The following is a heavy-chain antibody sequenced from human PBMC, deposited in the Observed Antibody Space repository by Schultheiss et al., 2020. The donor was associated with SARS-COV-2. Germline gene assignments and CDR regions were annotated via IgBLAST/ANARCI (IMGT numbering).Heavy chain of an antibody. CDR1: GFTFSSYA. Sequence: GGSLRLSCAASGFTFSSYAMHWVRQAPGKGLEWVAVISYDGSNKYYADSVKGRFTISRDNAKNSLYLQMNSLGAEDTAVYYCARDPREVQEYYFDYWGRGTLVTVSS. D-gene: IGHD1-26*01. V-gene: IGHV3-30*04. CDR2: ISYDGSNK. CDR3: ARDPREVQEYYFDY. J-gene: IGHJ4*02.